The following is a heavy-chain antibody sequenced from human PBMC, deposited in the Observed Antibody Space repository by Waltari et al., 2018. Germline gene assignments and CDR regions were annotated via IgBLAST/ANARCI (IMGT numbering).Heavy chain of an antibody. CDR1: GGPFSSYA. V-gene: IGHV1-69*04. J-gene: IGHJ5*02. D-gene: IGHD2-2*03. CDR2: IIPILGIA. CDR3: ATSLGYCSSTSCYVGWFDP. Sequence: QVQLVQSGAEVTKPGSSVKVSCKASGGPFSSYAISWVRQAPGQGLEWMGRIIPILGIANYAQKFQGRVTITADKSTSTAYMELSSLRSEDTAVYYCATSLGYCSSTSCYVGWFDPWGQGTLVTVSS.